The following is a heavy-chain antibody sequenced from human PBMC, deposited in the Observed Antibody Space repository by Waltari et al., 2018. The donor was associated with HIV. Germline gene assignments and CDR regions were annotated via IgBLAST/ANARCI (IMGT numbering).Heavy chain of an antibody. V-gene: IGHV3-20*04. J-gene: IGHJ4*02. CDR3: ARDYGSGSYYNY. D-gene: IGHD3-10*01. Sequence: EVQLVESGGGVVRPGGSLRLSCVASGSNFDDYGMSWVRQAPGKGLEWVSGINWNGGSTGYADSVKGRFSISRDNAKNSLYLQMNRLRAEDTALYYCARDYGSGSYYNYWGQGTLVTVSS. CDR1: GSNFDDYG. CDR2: INWNGGST.